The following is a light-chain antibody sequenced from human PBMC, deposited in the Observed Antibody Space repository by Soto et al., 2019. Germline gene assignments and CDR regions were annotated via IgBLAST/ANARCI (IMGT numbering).Light chain of an antibody. V-gene: IGKV1-6*01. Sequence: AIQMTQSPSSLSASVGDRVTITCRASQGIRVDLGWYQVKPGKAPKLLIYTASNLLSGVPSRFSGSGSGTEFTLTINSLQPEDSATYYCLQEYYYPLTFGGGTRVEIK. CDR2: TAS. J-gene: IGKJ4*01. CDR3: LQEYYYPLT. CDR1: QGIRVD.